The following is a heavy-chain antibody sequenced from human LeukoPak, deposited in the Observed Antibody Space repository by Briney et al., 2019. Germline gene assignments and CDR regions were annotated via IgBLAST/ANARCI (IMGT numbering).Heavy chain of an antibody. CDR1: GFTFSTYW. D-gene: IGHD1-1*01. CDR3: ARTSVQLERHNPFDY. J-gene: IGHJ4*02. CDR2: IKQDGSEK. Sequence: GGSLRLSCAASGFTFSTYWMGWVRQAPGKGLEWVANIKQDGSEKYHVDSVKGRFTISRDNARNSLYLQMNSLRAEDTAVYYCARTSVQLERHNPFDYWGQGTLVTVSS. V-gene: IGHV3-7*01.